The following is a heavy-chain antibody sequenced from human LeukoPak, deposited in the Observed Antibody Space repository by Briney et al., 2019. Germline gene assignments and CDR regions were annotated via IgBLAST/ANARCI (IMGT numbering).Heavy chain of an antibody. D-gene: IGHD3-9*01. CDR2: IYYSGST. CDR1: GGSISSYY. J-gene: IGHJ5*02. V-gene: IGHV4-59*01. CDR3: ARGARNVLRYFDWAYPNWFDP. Sequence: SETLSLTCTVSGGSISSYYWSWIRQPPGKGLEWIGYIYYSGSTNYNPSLKSRVTISVDTSKNQFSLKLSSVTAADTAVYYCARGARNVLRYFDWAYPNWFDPWGQGTLVTVSS.